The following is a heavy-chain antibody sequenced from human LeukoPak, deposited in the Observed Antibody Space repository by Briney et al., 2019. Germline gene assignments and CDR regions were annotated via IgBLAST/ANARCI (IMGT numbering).Heavy chain of an antibody. J-gene: IGHJ4*02. CDR2: MNPNNGNT. Sequence: ASVKVSCKASGDIFTRYDINWVRQATGQGLEWMGWMNPNNGNTGYAQKFQGRVTMTRNTSISTAYMELSSLRSEDTAVYYCARWGNGGDRRFDYWGQGTLVTVSS. CDR1: GDIFTRYD. D-gene: IGHD3-16*01. CDR3: ARWGNGGDRRFDY. V-gene: IGHV1-8*01.